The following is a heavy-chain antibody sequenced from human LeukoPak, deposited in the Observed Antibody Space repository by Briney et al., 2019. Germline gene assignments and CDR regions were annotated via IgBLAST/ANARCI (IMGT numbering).Heavy chain of an antibody. CDR1: GFTFSSYE. J-gene: IGHJ4*02. D-gene: IGHD3-9*01. CDR2: ISSSGSTI. V-gene: IGHV3-48*03. Sequence: GGSLRLSCAASGFTFSSYEMNWVRQAPGKGLEWVSYISSSGSTIYYADSVKGRFTISRDNAKNSLYLQMNSLRAEDTALYHCARDINDILTGPPDYWGQGTLVTVSS. CDR3: ARDINDILTGPPDY.